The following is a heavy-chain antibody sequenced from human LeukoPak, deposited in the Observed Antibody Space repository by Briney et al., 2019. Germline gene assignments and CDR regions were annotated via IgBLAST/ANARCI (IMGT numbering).Heavy chain of an antibody. Sequence: GGSLRLSCAASGFTFSSYEMNWVRQAPGKGLEWVSYISSSGSTIYYSDSVKGRFTIYRDNARNSLYLQMNSLRAEDTAVYYCAELGITMIGGVWGKGTTVTISS. D-gene: IGHD3-10*02. V-gene: IGHV3-48*03. CDR1: GFTFSSYE. CDR3: AELGITMIGGV. CDR2: ISSSGSTI. J-gene: IGHJ6*04.